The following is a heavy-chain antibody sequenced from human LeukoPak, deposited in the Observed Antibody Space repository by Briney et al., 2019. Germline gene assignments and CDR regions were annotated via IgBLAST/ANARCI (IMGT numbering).Heavy chain of an antibody. Sequence: GSLRLSCAASGFTFSSYSMNWVRQAPGKGLEWIGEISHSGSTNYNPSLKSRVTISVDTSKNQYSLKLSSVTAADTAVYYCARGRLRFLEWKIGGLYYMDVWGKGTTVTVSS. CDR1: GFTFSSYS. CDR2: ISHSGST. V-gene: IGHV4-34*01. J-gene: IGHJ6*03. D-gene: IGHD3-3*01. CDR3: ARGRLRFLEWKIGGLYYMDV.